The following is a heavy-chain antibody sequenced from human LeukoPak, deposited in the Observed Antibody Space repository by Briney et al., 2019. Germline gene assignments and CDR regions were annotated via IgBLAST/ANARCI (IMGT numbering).Heavy chain of an antibody. Sequence: ASVKVSCKASGYTFTGYYMHWVRQAPGQGLEWMGWINPNSGGTNYAQRFQGRVTMTRDTSISTAYMELSRLRSDDTAVYYCARVNYYDSSGYATPLQHWGQGTLVTVSS. CDR1: GYTFTGYY. CDR3: ARVNYYDSSGYATPLQH. CDR2: INPNSGGT. J-gene: IGHJ1*01. V-gene: IGHV1-2*02. D-gene: IGHD3-22*01.